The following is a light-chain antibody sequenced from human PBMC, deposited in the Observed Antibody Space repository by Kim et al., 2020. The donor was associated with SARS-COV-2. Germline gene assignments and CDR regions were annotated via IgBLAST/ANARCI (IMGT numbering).Light chain of an antibody. J-gene: IGLJ3*02. Sequence: QSVLTQPPSVSEAPRQRVTISCSGSSSNIGNNDVSWYQQVPGKAPILLIYYDDLLPSGVSDRFSCSKSGTSASLAISGLQSEDEADYYFATWYDSLNGLVFGGGTQLTVL. V-gene: IGLV1-36*01. CDR1: SSNIGNND. CDR2: YDD. CDR3: ATWYDSLNGLV.